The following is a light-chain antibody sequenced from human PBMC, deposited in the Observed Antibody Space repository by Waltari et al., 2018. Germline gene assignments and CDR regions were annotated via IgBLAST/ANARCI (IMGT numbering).Light chain of an antibody. CDR3: NSYRNINTYV. V-gene: IGLV2-14*01. Sequence: QSALTQPAFVSGSPGQSITIFCIGTNSDVGGYNYVSWYQQHPGKAPKLMIYDVTKRPSGVPNRFSGSKSGNTASLTISGLQAEDEADYYCNSYRNINTYVFGTGTKVTVL. CDR1: NSDVGGYNY. J-gene: IGLJ1*01. CDR2: DVT.